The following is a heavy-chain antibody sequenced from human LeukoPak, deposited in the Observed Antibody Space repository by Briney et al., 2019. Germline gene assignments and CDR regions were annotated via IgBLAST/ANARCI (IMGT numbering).Heavy chain of an antibody. J-gene: IGHJ4*02. CDR2: INPNSGGT. V-gene: IGHV1-2*02. CDR3: ARDSGERGSGSYLIAY. D-gene: IGHD3-10*01. CDR1: GYTFTSYY. Sequence: GASVKVSCKASGYTFTSYYMHWVRQAPGQGLEWTGWINPNSGGTNYAQKFQGRVTMTRDTSISTAHMELSRLRSGDTAVYYCARDSGERGSGSYLIAYWGQGTLVTVSS.